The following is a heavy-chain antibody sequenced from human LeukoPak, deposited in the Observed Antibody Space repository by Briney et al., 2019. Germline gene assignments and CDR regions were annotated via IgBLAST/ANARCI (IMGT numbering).Heavy chain of an antibody. J-gene: IGHJ3*02. V-gene: IGHV1-18*01. CDR1: RYTFTSYG. CDR2: ISAYNGNT. CDR3: ARVYTAMDTDAFDI. D-gene: IGHD5-18*01. Sequence: GASVKVSCEASRYTFTSYGISWVRQAPGQGLEWMEWISAYNGNTNYAQKLQGRVTMTTDTSTSTAYMELRSLRSDDTAVYYCARVYTAMDTDAFDIWGQGTMVTVSS.